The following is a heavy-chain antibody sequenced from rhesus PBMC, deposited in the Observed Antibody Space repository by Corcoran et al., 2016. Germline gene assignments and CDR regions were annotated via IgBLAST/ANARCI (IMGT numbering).Heavy chain of an antibody. CDR1: GGSISSSY. CDR2: IYGSGSTT. J-gene: IGHJ6*01. CDR3: ARGSGALLDS. D-gene: IGHD6-13*01. V-gene: IGHV4-169*01. Sequence: QLQLQESGPGLVKPSETLSVTCAVSGGSISSSYWSWIRQAPGKGLEWIGYIYGSGSTTNDTPSLMSRVALSVDTSKNQFSLRLSSVTAADTAVYYCARGSGALLDSWGQGVVVTVSS.